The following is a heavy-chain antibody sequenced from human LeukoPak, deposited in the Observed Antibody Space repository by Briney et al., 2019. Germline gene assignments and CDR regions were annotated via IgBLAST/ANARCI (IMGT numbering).Heavy chain of an antibody. CDR3: ARDDCSGGSCNWYFDL. J-gene: IGHJ2*01. CDR2: IRNSGTTI. D-gene: IGHD2-15*01. CDR1: GFTFSSHA. Sequence: GVSLRLSCAASGFTFSSHAMNWVRQAPGKGLEWVSYIRNSGTTIYYADSVKGRFTISRDNAKNSLYLQMNSLRADDTAVYYCARDDCSGGSCNWYFDLWGRGTRVTVSS. V-gene: IGHV3-48*03.